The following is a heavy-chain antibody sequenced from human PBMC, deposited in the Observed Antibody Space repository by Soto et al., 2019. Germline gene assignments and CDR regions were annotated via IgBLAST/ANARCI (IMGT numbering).Heavy chain of an antibody. V-gene: IGHV3-23*01. CDR2: ISGSGGST. J-gene: IGHJ6*02. CDR1: GFTFSNYA. Sequence: GGSLRLSCAASGFTFSNYAVTWVRQAPGKGLEWVSTISGSGGSTYYADSVKGRFTISRDNSKNTLYLQMNSLRAEDTAVYYCAKEEGPAYYYYYGMDVWGQGTTVTVSS. CDR3: AKEEGPAYYYYYGMDV.